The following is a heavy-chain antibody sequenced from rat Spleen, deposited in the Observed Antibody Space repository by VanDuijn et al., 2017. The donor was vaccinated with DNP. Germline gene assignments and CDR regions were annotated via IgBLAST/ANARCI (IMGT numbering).Heavy chain of an antibody. Sequence: EVQLVESGGGLVQPGRSLKLSCAASGFIFSDYYMAWVRQAPTKGLEWVTSISYDGGSTYYRDSVKGRFTISRDNAKSSLYLQMDSLRSEDTATYYCITALGDAWGQGASVTVSA. CDR3: ITALGDA. J-gene: IGHJ4*01. V-gene: IGHV5-20*01. CDR1: GFIFSDYY. CDR2: ISYDGGST.